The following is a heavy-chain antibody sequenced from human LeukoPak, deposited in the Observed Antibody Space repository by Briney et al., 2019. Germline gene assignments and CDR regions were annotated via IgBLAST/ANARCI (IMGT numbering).Heavy chain of an antibody. CDR2: ISGSGGST. CDR1: GFTFSSYA. J-gene: IGHJ5*02. CDR3: AIAPGYYYDSSGQINA. Sequence: PGGSLRLSCAASGFTFSSYAMSWVRQAPGQGLEWVSAISGSGGSTYYADSVKGRFTISRDNSKNTLYLQMNSLRAEDTAVYYCAIAPGYYYDSSGQINAWGQGTLVTVSS. D-gene: IGHD3-22*01. V-gene: IGHV3-23*01.